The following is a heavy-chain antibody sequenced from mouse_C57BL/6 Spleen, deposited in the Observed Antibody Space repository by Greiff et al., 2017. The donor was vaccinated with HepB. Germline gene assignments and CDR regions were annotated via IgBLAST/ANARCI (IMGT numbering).Heavy chain of an antibody. CDR3: AREGASMVTNPMDY. CDR2: IYPRSGNT. D-gene: IGHD2-2*01. Sequence: VQLQQSGAELARPGASVKLSCKASGYTFTSYGIIWVKQRTGQGLEWIGEIYPRSGNTYYNEKFKGKATLTADKSSSTAYMELRSLTSEDSAVYFCAREGASMVTNPMDYWGQGTSVTVSS. V-gene: IGHV1-81*01. J-gene: IGHJ4*01. CDR1: GYTFTSYG.